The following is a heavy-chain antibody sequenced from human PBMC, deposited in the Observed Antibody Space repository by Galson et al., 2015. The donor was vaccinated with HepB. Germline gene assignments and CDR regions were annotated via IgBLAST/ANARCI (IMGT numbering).Heavy chain of an antibody. CDR2: ISAYNGNT. J-gene: IGHJ3*02. CDR3: ARDGFYCSGGSCYRDAFDI. Sequence: QSGAEVKKPGASVKVSCKASGYTFTSYGISWVRQAPGQGLEWMGWISAYNGNTNYAQKLQGRVTMTTDTSTSTAYMELRSLRSDDTAVYYCARDGFYCSGGSCYRDAFDIWGQGTMVTVSS. V-gene: IGHV1-18*04. D-gene: IGHD2-15*01. CDR1: GYTFTSYG.